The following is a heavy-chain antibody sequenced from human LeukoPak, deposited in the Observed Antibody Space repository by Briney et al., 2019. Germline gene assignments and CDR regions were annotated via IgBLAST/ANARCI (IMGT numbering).Heavy chain of an antibody. D-gene: IGHD6-13*01. CDR2: INHSGST. CDR1: GGSFSGYY. J-gene: IGHJ4*02. CDR3: ARADLIAAGFLDY. V-gene: IGHV4-34*01. Sequence: PSETLSLTCAVYGGSFSGYYWSWIRQPPGKGLEWIGEINHSGSTNYNPSLKSRVTISVDTSKDQFSLKLSSVTAADTAVYYCARADLIAAGFLDYWGQGTLVTVSS.